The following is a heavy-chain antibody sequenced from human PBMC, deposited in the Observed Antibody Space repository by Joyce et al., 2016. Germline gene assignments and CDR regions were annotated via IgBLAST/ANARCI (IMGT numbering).Heavy chain of an antibody. D-gene: IGHD2-2*02. CDR2: IYPGESDT. CDR1: GYSFTSYW. Sequence: EVQLVQSGAEVKKPGESLKISCKDSGYSFTSYWIGWVGQMPGKGLGWMGIIYPGESDTRYSPSFQGQVTISADKSISTAYLQWNSLKASDTAMYYCARSTLPGYCSSTSCYIRYYFDYWGQGTLVTVSS. V-gene: IGHV5-51*01. CDR3: ARSTLPGYCSSTSCYIRYYFDY. J-gene: IGHJ4*02.